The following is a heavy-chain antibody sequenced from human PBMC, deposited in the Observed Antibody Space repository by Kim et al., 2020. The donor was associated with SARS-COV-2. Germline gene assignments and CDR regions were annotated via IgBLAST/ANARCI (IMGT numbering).Heavy chain of an antibody. CDR2: IYYSGST. CDR3: ARRVGGWELHTPTFDP. CDR1: GGSISSSSYY. V-gene: IGHV4-39*01. D-gene: IGHD1-26*01. Sequence: SETLSLTCTVSGGSISSSSYYWGWIRQPPGKGLEWIGSIYYSGSTYYNPSLKSRVTISVDTSKNQFSLKLSSVTAADTAVYYCARRVGGWELHTPTFDPWGQGTLVTVSS. J-gene: IGHJ5*02.